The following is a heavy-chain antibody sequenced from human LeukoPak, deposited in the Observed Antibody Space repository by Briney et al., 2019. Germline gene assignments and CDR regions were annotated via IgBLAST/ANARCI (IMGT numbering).Heavy chain of an antibody. Sequence: GGSLRLSCAASGFTFSSYSMNWVRQAPGKGLEWVSSISSSSSYIYYADSVKGRFTISRDNAKNSLHLQMNSLRAEDTAVYYCARSGSFYFDYWGQGTLVTVSS. CDR2: ISSSSSYI. CDR3: ARSGSFYFDY. V-gene: IGHV3-21*01. CDR1: GFTFSSYS. D-gene: IGHD1-26*01. J-gene: IGHJ4*02.